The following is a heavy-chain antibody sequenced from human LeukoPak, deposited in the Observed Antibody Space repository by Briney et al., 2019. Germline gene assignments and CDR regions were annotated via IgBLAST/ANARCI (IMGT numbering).Heavy chain of an antibody. J-gene: IGHJ4*02. CDR1: GYTFTSYD. V-gene: IGHV1-8*01. D-gene: IGHD3-22*01. Sequence: ASVKVSCKASGYTFTSYDINWVRQATGRGLEWMGWMNPNNGNTGYAQRFQGRVTLTRDTSISTAYMELSSLRSEDTAVYYCARGFLGYDSSDYAFSYYWGQGTLVTVSS. CDR2: MNPNNGNT. CDR3: ARGFLGYDSSDYAFSYY.